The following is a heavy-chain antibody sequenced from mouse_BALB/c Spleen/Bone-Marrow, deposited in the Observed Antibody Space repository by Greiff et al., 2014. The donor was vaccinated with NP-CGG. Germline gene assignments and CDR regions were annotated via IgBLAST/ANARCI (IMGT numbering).Heavy chain of an antibody. D-gene: IGHD2-3*01. CDR2: IDPANGNT. CDR1: GFNIKDSY. CDR3: ARKGDGCEAWFPY. J-gene: IGHJ3*01. Sequence: VQLQQSGAELVKPAASVRLSCTASGFNIKDSYMRWVEQRPEQGLEWIGRIDPANGNTKYGPKFQGKATIALDTSSNTAYLQLSSLTSEDTAVYFCARKGDGCEAWFPYWGQGTLVTVSA. V-gene: IGHV14-3*02.